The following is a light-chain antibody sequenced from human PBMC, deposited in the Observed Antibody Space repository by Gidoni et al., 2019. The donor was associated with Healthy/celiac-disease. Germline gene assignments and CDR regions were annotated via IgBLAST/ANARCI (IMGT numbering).Light chain of an antibody. Sequence: LIYKSPRLESGVPSRFSGSGSGTEFAITISSLQPNDLATYYCQHYGSLWTFGQGTKVEIK. J-gene: IGKJ1*01. CDR2: KSP. CDR3: QHYGSLWT. V-gene: IGKV1-5*03.